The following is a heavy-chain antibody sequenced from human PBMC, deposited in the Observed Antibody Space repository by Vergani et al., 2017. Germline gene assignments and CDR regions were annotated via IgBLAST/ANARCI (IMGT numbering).Heavy chain of an antibody. V-gene: IGHV3-21*04. CDR2: ISSSSSYI. CDR3: AKDLSGWAFDY. Sequence: EVQLVESGGGLVKPGGSLRLSCAASGFTFSSYSMNWVRQAPGKGLEWVSSISSSSSYIYYADSVKGRFTISRDNAKNSLYLQMNSLRAEDTAVYYCAKDLSGWAFDYWGQGTLVTVSS. CDR1: GFTFSSYS. D-gene: IGHD6-19*01. J-gene: IGHJ4*02.